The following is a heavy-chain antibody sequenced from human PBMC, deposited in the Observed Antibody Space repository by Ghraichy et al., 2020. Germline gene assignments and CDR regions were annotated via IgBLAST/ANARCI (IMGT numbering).Heavy chain of an antibody. CDR3: ARDLIGTGAKNSFDP. Sequence: VSCKASGYRFTGNYIHWVRQAPGQGLEWMGWINPSSGDTNYAQKFQGRVTMTRDTSISTAYVDLSGLRSDDTAMYYCARDLIGTGAKNSFDPWGQGTLVTVSS. V-gene: IGHV1-2*02. CDR2: INPSSGDT. J-gene: IGHJ5*02. D-gene: IGHD1-26*01. CDR1: GYRFTGNY.